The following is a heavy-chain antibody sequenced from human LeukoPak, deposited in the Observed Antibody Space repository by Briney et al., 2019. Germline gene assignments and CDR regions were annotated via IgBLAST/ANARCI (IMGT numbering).Heavy chain of an antibody. CDR1: GGSINSGSYY. V-gene: IGHV4-61*02. CDR3: ARVVSGNWNYFWSPKYFDP. J-gene: IGHJ5*02. Sequence: SETLSLTCTVSGGSINSGSYYWNWIRQPAGKGLEWIGRISTTGNTNYNPSLKSRVTISVDTSKNQFSLKLSSVTAADTAVYYCARVVSGNWNYFWSPKYFDPWGQGTLVTVSS. CDR2: ISTTGNT. D-gene: IGHD1-7*01.